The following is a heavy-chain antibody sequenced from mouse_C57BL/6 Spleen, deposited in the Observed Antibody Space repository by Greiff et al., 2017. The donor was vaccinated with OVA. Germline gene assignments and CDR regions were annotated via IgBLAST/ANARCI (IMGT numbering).Heavy chain of an antibody. V-gene: IGHV1-59*01. J-gene: IGHJ3*01. D-gene: IGHD1-1*01. CDR2: IDPSDSYT. CDR3: AREGIDGLAY. Sequence: VQLQQPGAELVRPGTSVKLSCKASGYTFTSYWMHWVKQRPGQGLEWIGVIDPSDSYTNYNQKFKGKATLTVDTSSSTAYMQLSSLTSEDSAVYYCAREGIDGLAYWGQGTLVTVSA. CDR1: GYTFTSYW.